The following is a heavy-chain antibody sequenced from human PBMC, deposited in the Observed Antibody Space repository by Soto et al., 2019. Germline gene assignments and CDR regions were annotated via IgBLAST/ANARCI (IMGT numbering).Heavy chain of an antibody. CDR2: IKQDGSEK. J-gene: IGHJ5*02. CDR1: GFTFSSYW. CDR3: ARGGRDAYNWFDP. Sequence: EAQLVESGGGLVQPGGSLRVSCAVSGFTFSSYWMSWVRQAPGKGREWVAKIKQDGSEKDYVDSVKGRFTISRDNANNSLFLQMYSLRAEDTAVYYWARGGRDAYNWFDPWGQGTLGTVSS. V-gene: IGHV3-7*01. D-gene: IGHD1-26*01.